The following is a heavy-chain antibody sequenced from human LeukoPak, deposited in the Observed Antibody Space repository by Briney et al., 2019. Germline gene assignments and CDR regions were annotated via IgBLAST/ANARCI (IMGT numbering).Heavy chain of an antibody. V-gene: IGHV4-30-4*01. D-gene: IGHD4-17*01. J-gene: IGHJ4*02. CDR1: GGSISSGDYY. Sequence: SQTLSLTCTVSGGSISSGDYYWSWIRQPPGKGLEWIGYIYYSGSTYYNPSLKSRVTISVDTSKNQFSLKLSSVTAADTAVYYCARVTTSSTASDYWGQGTLVTVSS. CDR2: IYYSGST. CDR3: ARVTTSSTASDY.